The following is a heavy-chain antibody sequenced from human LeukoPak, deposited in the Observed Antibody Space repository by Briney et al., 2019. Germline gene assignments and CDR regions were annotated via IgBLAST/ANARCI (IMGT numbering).Heavy chain of an antibody. CDR2: ISSSSSYI. V-gene: IGHV3-21*01. Sequence: GGSLRLSCAASGFTFSSYSMNWVRQAPGKGLEWVSSISSSSSYIYYADSAKGRFTISRDNSKNTLYLQMNSLRAEDTAVYYCARDARVYSANYAAFDIWGQGTMVTVS. CDR3: ARDARVYSANYAAFDI. CDR1: GFTFSSYS. J-gene: IGHJ3*02. D-gene: IGHD4/OR15-4a*01.